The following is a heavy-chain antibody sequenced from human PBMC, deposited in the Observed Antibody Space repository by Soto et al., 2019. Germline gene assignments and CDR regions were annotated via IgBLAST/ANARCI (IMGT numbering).Heavy chain of an antibody. J-gene: IGHJ6*03. V-gene: IGHV4-34*01. CDR2: INHLGSI. CDR1: GESLTDYF. CDR3: ARGGISHWAYFYYMDV. Sequence: SETLSLTCVVSGESLTDYFWSWIRQPPGMALEWIGEINHLGSINYNPSLKSRVTMSVDTSKNQFSLTLNSVTAADTATYYCARGGISHWAYFYYMDVWDRGTTVTVSS. D-gene: IGHD2-21*01.